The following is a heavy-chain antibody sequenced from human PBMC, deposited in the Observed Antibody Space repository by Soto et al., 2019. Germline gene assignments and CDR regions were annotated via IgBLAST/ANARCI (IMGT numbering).Heavy chain of an antibody. V-gene: IGHV3-30-3*01. D-gene: IGHD3-3*01. CDR3: ASRAFGVVIIESYYGMDV. Sequence: GGSLRLSCAASGFTFSSYAMHWVRQAPGKGLEWVAVISYDGSNKYYADSVKGRFTISRDNSKNTLYLQMNSLRAEDTAVYYCASRAFGVVIIESYYGMDVWGQGTTVTVSS. CDR2: ISYDGSNK. J-gene: IGHJ6*02. CDR1: GFTFSSYA.